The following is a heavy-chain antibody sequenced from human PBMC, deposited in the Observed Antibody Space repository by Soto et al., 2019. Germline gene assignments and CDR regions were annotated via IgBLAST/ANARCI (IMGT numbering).Heavy chain of an antibody. D-gene: IGHD3-10*01. V-gene: IGHV3-9*01. J-gene: IGHJ5*02. CDR1: GFTFDDYA. CDR3: ARDTAIYRGTYGGGWFDP. Sequence: EVQLVESGGGLLQPGRSMRLSCVASGFTFDDYAMHWVRQAPGKGLEWLSGISSNSDNIAYADSVKGRFTISRDNAKNSLYLQMDSLRADDTGLYYWARDTAIYRGTYGGGWFDPWGQGTLVTVSS. CDR2: ISSNSDNI.